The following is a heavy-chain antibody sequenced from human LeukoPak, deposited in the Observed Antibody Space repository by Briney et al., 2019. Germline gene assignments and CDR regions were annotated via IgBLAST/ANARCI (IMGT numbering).Heavy chain of an antibody. Sequence: PGGSLRLSCAASGFTFSSYNMNWVRQAPGKGLDWVSYISGSSSTIKYADSVKGRFTISRDNAKSSLYLQMNSLRAEDTAVYYCARELRQWLASGPNDYWGQGTLVTVSS. V-gene: IGHV3-48*01. J-gene: IGHJ4*02. D-gene: IGHD6-19*01. CDR1: GFTFSSYN. CDR3: ARELRQWLASGPNDY. CDR2: ISGSSSTI.